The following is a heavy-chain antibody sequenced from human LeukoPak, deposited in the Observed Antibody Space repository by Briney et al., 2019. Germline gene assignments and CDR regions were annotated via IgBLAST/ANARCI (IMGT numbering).Heavy chain of an antibody. CDR2: IYYSGST. V-gene: IGHV4-39*01. CDR3: ARRAVGTFDY. Sequence: SETLSLTCTVSGGSISSSTYYWGWIRQPPGKGLEWIGSIYYSGSTYYNPSLKSRVSISIDTSKNQFSLNLSSVTAADTAVYYCARRAVGTFDYWGQGTLVTVSS. CDR1: GGSISSSTYY. J-gene: IGHJ4*02. D-gene: IGHD6-13*01.